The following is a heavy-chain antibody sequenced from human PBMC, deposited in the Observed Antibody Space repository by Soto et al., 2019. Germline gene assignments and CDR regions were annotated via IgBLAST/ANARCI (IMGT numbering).Heavy chain of an antibody. J-gene: IGHJ4*02. CDR3: ARASYCGGDCYFVFDY. CDR1: GGSISSYY. Sequence: SETLSLTCPLSGGSISSYYWSWIRQPPEKGLEWIGYIYYSGSTNYNPSLKSRVTISVDTSKNQFSLKLSSVTAADTAVYYCARASYCGGDCYFVFDYWGQGTLFTVSS. D-gene: IGHD2-21*01. CDR2: IYYSGST. V-gene: IGHV4-59*08.